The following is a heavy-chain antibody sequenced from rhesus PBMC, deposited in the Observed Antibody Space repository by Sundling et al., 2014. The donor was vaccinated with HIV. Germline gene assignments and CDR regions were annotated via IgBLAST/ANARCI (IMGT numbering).Heavy chain of an antibody. J-gene: IGHJ4*01. D-gene: IGHD6-37*01. CDR1: GDSISGYY. V-gene: IGHV4-165*01. CDR2: IGGSSGST. Sequence: QVQLQESGPGLVKPSETLSLTCAVSGDSISGYYWTWIRQPPRKGLEWVGYIGGSSGSTYYNPSLKSRVTISKDTSKNQFSLKLSFVTAADTAVYYCARAPGWLPFDSWGQGVLVTVSS. CDR3: ARAPGWLPFDS.